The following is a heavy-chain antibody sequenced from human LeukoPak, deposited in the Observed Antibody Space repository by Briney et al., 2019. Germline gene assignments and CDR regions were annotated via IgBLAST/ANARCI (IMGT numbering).Heavy chain of an antibody. Sequence: SETLSLTCTVSGGSISSGSYYWSWIRQPAGKGLEWIGRIYTSGSTNYNPSLKSRVTISVDTSKNQFSLKLSSVTAADTAVYYCARRVWAAAGRNWFDPWGQGTLVTVSS. D-gene: IGHD6-13*01. CDR1: GGSISSGSYY. J-gene: IGHJ5*02. CDR3: ARRVWAAAGRNWFDP. CDR2: IYTSGST. V-gene: IGHV4-61*02.